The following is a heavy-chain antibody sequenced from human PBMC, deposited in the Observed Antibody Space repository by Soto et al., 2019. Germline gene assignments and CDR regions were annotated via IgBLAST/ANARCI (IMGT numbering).Heavy chain of an antibody. D-gene: IGHD6-13*01. CDR2: INPNSGNT. Sequence: QVQLVQSGTEVKKPGASVKVSCKASGYIFTTYSIAWVRQAPGQGLEWMGWINPNSGNTNYAQKVQGRVTMTTDTSTCTAYMELRSLASDHTAVYYCAREGFGVHSTWFDPWGQGTLVNVSS. CDR1: GYIFTTYS. V-gene: IGHV1-18*04. CDR3: AREGFGVHSTWFDP. J-gene: IGHJ5*02.